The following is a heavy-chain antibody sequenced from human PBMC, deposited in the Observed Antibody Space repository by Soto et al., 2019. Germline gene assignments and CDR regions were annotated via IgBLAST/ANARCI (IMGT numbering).Heavy chain of an antibody. J-gene: IGHJ6*02. D-gene: IGHD6-13*01. CDR3: ARDRGIAAAGSHYGMDV. Sequence: SVKVSCKASGGTFSSYAISWVRQAPGQGLEWMGGIIPIFGTANYAQKFQGRVTITADESTSTAYMELSSLRSEDTAVYYCARDRGIAAAGSHYGMDVWGQGTAVTVSS. CDR2: IIPIFGTA. V-gene: IGHV1-69*13. CDR1: GGTFSSYA.